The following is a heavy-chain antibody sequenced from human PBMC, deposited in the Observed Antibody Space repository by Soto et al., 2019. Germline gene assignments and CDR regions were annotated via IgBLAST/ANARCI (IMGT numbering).Heavy chain of an antibody. Sequence: QVQLQESGPGLVKPSETLSLTCTVSGGSISSYYWSWIRQPAGKGLEWIGRIYTSGSTNYNPSLKSRVTMSVDTSKYQFSLKLSSVTAADTAVYYCARDGAYGGNSNYFDYWGQGTLVTVSS. J-gene: IGHJ4*02. CDR1: GGSISSYY. CDR3: ARDGAYGGNSNYFDY. V-gene: IGHV4-4*07. CDR2: IYTSGST. D-gene: IGHD4-17*01.